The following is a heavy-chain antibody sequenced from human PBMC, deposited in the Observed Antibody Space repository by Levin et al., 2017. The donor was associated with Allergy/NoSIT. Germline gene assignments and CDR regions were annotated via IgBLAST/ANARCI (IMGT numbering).Heavy chain of an antibody. CDR1: GASLSDDY. CDR2: ISHRRSA. CDR3: ARGRDEGRYSLGAGCYMDV. J-gene: IGHJ6*03. D-gene: IGHD2-15*01. V-gene: IGHV4-34*01. Sequence: SQTLSLTCAVYGASLSDDYWYWLRHSPGKGLEWIGEISHRRSANIHPSLKSRVIISLDTSKNQFSLTLRSLSAADTAVYYCARGRDEGRYSLGAGCYMDVWGKGTTVTVSS.